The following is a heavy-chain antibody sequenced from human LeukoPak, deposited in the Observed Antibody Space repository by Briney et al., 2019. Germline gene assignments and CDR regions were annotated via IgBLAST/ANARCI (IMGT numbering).Heavy chain of an antibody. D-gene: IGHD1-26*01. Sequence: LSGGSLRLPCAASGFTFDDYTMHWVRQAPGKGLEWVSLISWDGGSTYYADSVKGRFTISRDNSKNSLYLQMNSLRTGDTALYYCAASRGWDFDYWGQGTQGTVSS. J-gene: IGHJ4*02. CDR2: ISWDGGST. CDR3: AASRGWDFDY. V-gene: IGHV3-43*01. CDR1: GFTFDDYT.